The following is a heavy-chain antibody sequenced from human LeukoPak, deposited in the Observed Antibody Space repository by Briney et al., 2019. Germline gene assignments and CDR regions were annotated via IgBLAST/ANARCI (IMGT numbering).Heavy chain of an antibody. J-gene: IGHJ3*02. V-gene: IGHV4-59*01. CDR1: GGSISRYY. CDR2: NNYSWST. Sequence: PSETLSLTCTVSGGSISRYYWSWTRQPPGKALEWFGYNNYSWSTNYNPSLKSRVTISVDTFKNQFSLKLSSVTAADTAVYYCAIRPLSGYSPYDAFDIWGQGTMVTVSS. D-gene: IGHD5-12*01. CDR3: AIRPLSGYSPYDAFDI.